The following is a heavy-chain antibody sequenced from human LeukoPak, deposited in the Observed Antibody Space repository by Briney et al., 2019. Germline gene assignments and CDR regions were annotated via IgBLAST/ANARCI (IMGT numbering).Heavy chain of an antibody. V-gene: IGHV3-23*01. CDR2: ISGSGDSR. J-gene: IGHJ4*02. CDR1: GFTFSTYA. D-gene: IGHD3-22*01. Sequence: PGGSLRLSCAASGFTFSTYAMSWVRQAPGKGLEWVSVISGSGDSRSYADSVNGRFTISRDNSQKTLYLQMNSLRAEDTAFYYCAKTYYYDTSGSHYLDNWGQGTLVTVSS. CDR3: AKTYYYDTSGSHYLDN.